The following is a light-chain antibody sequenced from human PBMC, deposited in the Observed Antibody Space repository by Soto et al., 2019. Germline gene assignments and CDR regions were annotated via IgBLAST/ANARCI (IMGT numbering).Light chain of an antibody. CDR1: SREVGSYNL. CDR2: EGS. V-gene: IGLV2-23*01. CDR3: CSYAGSSTWV. Sequence: QSALTQPASVSGSPGQSITISCTGTSREVGSYNLVSWYQQHPGKAPKLMIYEGSKRPSGVSNRFSGSKSGNTASLTISGFQAEDEADYYCCSYAGSSTWVFGGATKVTVL. J-gene: IGLJ3*02.